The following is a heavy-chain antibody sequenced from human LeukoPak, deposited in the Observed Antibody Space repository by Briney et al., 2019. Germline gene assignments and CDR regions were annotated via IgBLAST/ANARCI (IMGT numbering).Heavy chain of an antibody. Sequence: PSETLSLTCSVSGGSISSSSYYWGWIRQPPGKGLEWIGSIYYSGTTYYNPSLKSRVTISVDTSKNQFSLKLGSVTAADTAVYYCARHGRWGAVAGLYYFDYWGQGTQVTVSS. CDR3: ARHGRWGAVAGLYYFDY. CDR2: IYYSGTT. D-gene: IGHD6-19*01. V-gene: IGHV4-39*01. J-gene: IGHJ4*02. CDR1: GGSISSSSYY.